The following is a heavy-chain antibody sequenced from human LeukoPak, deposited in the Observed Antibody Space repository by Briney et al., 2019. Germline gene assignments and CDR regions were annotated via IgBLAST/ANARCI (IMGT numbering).Heavy chain of an antibody. D-gene: IGHD2-2*01. CDR3: AKDILAREWRSQLLQPEFGY. J-gene: IGHJ4*02. CDR2: ISWNSGSI. CDR1: GFTFDDYA. V-gene: IGHV3-9*01. Sequence: GRSLRLSCAASGFTFDDYAMHWVRQAPGKGLEWVSGISWNSGSIGYADSVKGRFTISRDNAKNSLYLQMNRLRAEDTALYYCAKDILAREWRSQLLQPEFGYWGQGTLVTVSS.